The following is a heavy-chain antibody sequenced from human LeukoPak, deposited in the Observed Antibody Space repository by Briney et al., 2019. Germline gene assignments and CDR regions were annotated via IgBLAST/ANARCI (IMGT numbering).Heavy chain of an antibody. D-gene: IGHD4-17*01. CDR3: ARKNGDYGVIWFDP. J-gene: IGHJ5*02. Sequence: TSETLSLTCAVYGGSFSGYYWSWIRQPPGKGLEWIGEINHSGSTNYNPSLKSRVTISVDTSKNQFSLKLSSVTAADTAVYYCARKNGDYGVIWFDPWGQGTLVTVSS. CDR1: GGSFSGYY. V-gene: IGHV4-34*01. CDR2: INHSGST.